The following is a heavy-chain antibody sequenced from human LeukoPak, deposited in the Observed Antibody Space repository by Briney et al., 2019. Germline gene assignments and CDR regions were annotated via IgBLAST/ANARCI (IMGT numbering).Heavy chain of an antibody. CDR2: ISSSSSTI. Sequence: GGSLRLSCAASGFTFSSYSMNWVRQAPGKGLEWVSYISSSSSTIYYADSVKGRFTISRDNAKNSLYLQMNSLRAEDTAVYYCARDEQWLVPSWFDPWGQGTLGTVSS. CDR3: ARDEQWLVPSWFDP. J-gene: IGHJ5*02. D-gene: IGHD6-19*01. V-gene: IGHV3-48*04. CDR1: GFTFSSYS.